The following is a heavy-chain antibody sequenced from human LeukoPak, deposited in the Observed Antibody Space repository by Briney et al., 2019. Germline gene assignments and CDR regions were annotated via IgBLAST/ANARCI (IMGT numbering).Heavy chain of an antibody. CDR1: GFSVSSNY. D-gene: IGHD2-15*01. CDR3: ARGYCSGGSCYPTWFDP. V-gene: IGHV3-53*01. CDR2: LYTGGTT. Sequence: PGGSLRLSCAASGFSVSSNYMSWVRQAPGKRLEWVSVLYTGGTTYYADSVKGRFTISRDDSRNTLHLQMNSLRADDTALYYCARGYCSGGSCYPTWFDPWGQGTLVTVSS. J-gene: IGHJ5*02.